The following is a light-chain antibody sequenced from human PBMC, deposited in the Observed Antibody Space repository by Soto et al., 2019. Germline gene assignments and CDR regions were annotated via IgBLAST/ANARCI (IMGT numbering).Light chain of an antibody. J-gene: IGKJ1*01. CDR3: HQYNNWPPMA. V-gene: IGKV3-15*01. CDR2: GAS. Sequence: EIVMTQSPATLSVSPGERATLSCRASQSVSSNLAWYKQKPGQAPRLLIYGASTRATGIPARFSGSGSGTEFTLTISSLQSEDFAVYYCHQYNNWPPMAFGQGTKVEIK. CDR1: QSVSSN.